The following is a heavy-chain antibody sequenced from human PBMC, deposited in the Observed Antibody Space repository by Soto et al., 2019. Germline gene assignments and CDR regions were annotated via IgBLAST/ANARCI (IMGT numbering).Heavy chain of an antibody. Sequence: SVKVSCKASGGTFSSYTISWVRQAPGRGLEWMGRIIPILGIANYAQKFQGRVTITADKSTSTAYMELSSLRSEDTAVYYCATGVQLPPAEYFQHWGQGTLVTVSS. CDR2: IIPILGIA. J-gene: IGHJ1*01. V-gene: IGHV1-69*02. CDR1: GGTFSSYT. CDR3: ATGVQLPPAEYFQH. D-gene: IGHD2-2*01.